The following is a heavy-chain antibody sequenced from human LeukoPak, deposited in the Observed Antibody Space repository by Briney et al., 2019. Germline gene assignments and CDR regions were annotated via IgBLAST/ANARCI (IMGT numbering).Heavy chain of an antibody. CDR3: ARSRIAARQDYFDY. CDR2: INHSGST. CDR1: GGSFSGYY. Sequence: KPSETLSLTCAVYGGSFSGYYWSWIRQPPGKGLEWIGEINHSGSTNYNPSLKSRVTISVDTSKNQFSLKLSSVTAADTAVYYCARSRIAARQDYFDYWGQGTLVIVSS. V-gene: IGHV4-34*01. J-gene: IGHJ4*02. D-gene: IGHD6-6*01.